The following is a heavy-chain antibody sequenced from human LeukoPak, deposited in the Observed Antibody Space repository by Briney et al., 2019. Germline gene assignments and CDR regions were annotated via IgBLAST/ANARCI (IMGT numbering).Heavy chain of an antibody. D-gene: IGHD2-15*01. CDR1: GGSLRSTIFY. J-gene: IGHJ4*02. CDR2: IYYSGST. V-gene: IGHV4-39*01. Sequence: SETLSLTCTVSGGSLRSTIFYWGWIRQPPGKGLEWIGSIYYSGSTYNNPSLKSRVTISVATSKNQFSLNLSSVTAADTAVYYFARVVRSPFSTFDLWGQGTLGNVS. CDR3: ARVVRSPFSTFDL.